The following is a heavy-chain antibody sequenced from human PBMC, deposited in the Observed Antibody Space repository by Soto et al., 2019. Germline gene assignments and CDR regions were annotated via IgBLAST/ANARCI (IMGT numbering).Heavy chain of an antibody. CDR3: TTDYDCITTPCPWSGKYSSASDY. V-gene: IGHV3-15*01. CDR1: GFTSSYAW. CDR2: IKNKIDGETT. Sequence: GGSLRLSCAASGFTSSYAWMTWVRQAPGKGLEWVGQIKNKIDGETTDYAAPVKGRFTISRDDSKNMVYLQMNSLKTEDTAVYYCTTDYDCITTPCPWSGKYSSASDYWGQGTLVTVSS. J-gene: IGHJ4*02. D-gene: IGHD6-6*01.